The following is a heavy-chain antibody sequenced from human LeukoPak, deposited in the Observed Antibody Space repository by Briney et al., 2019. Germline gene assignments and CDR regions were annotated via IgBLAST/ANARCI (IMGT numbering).Heavy chain of an antibody. V-gene: IGHV1-2*02. Sequence: GASVKVSCKASGYTFTGYYMHSVRQAPGQGLEWRGWINPNSGGTNYAQKFQGRVTMTRDTSISTAYMELSRLRSDDTAVYYCASPDPTHYYDSSGYYLWGQGTLVTVSS. CDR3: ASPDPTHYYDSSGYYL. J-gene: IGHJ4*02. D-gene: IGHD3-22*01. CDR1: GYTFTGYY. CDR2: INPNSGGT.